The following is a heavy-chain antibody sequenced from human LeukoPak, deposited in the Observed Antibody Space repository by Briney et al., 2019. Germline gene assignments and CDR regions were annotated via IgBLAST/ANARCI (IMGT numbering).Heavy chain of an antibody. CDR2: INTGNSNT. CDR1: GDTFIRYG. V-gene: IGHV1-18*01. CDR3: ATANNWSYALDY. Sequence: ASVKVSCKASGDTFIRYGITWVRQAPGQGLEWMGWINTGNSNTNYGQKFQGRVTMTTDTSTGTAYMELRSLRSDDTAMYYCATANNWSYALDYWGQGTLVTVSS. D-gene: IGHD1-26*01. J-gene: IGHJ4*02.